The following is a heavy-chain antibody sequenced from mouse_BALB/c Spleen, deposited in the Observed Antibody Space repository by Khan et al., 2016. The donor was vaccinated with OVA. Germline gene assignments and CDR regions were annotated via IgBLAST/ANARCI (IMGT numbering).Heavy chain of an antibody. CDR3: ARSVTITTVVATDFDY. D-gene: IGHD1-1*01. J-gene: IGHJ2*01. CDR2: ISYSGRT. Sequence: EVQLVESGPGLVKPSQSLSLTCTVTGYSITSDYAWNWIRQFPGNKLEWMGYISYSGRTSYNPSLKSRTPITRDTSKNPFFLQLNSVTTEDTATSSCARSVTITTVVATDFDYWGQGTTLTVSS. V-gene: IGHV3-2*02. CDR1: GYSITSDYA.